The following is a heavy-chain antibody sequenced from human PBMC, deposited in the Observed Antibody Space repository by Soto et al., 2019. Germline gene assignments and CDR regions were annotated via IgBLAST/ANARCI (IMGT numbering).Heavy chain of an antibody. Sequence: SETLSLSCTVSGGSISSSSYYWGWIRKPPGKGLEWIGSIYYSGSTYYNPSLKSRVTISVDTSKNQFSLKLSSVTAADTAVYYCARSTPYYGSGTIDYWGQGTLVTVSS. D-gene: IGHD3-10*01. CDR1: GGSISSSSYY. J-gene: IGHJ4*02. CDR2: IYYSGST. CDR3: ARSTPYYGSGTIDY. V-gene: IGHV4-39*01.